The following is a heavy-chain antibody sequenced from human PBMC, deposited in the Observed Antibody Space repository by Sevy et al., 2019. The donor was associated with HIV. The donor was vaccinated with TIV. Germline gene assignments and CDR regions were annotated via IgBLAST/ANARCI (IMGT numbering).Heavy chain of an antibody. CDR2: ISGNGDHT. D-gene: IGHD2-8*01. Sequence: GGSLRRSCAASGFTFSSFAMGWVRQAPGKGLDWISVISGNGDHTYYGYSVKGRFTISRDNSKNTVFLQMNSLRAEDTAIFYCAKKMGGGSGMAFLVDYWGQGTLVTVSS. CDR1: GFTFSSFA. J-gene: IGHJ4*02. CDR3: AKKMGGGSGMAFLVDY. V-gene: IGHV3-23*01.